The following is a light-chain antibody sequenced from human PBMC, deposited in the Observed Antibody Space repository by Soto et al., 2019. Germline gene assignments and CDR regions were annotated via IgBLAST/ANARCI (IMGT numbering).Light chain of an antibody. Sequence: QSVLTQPPSASGTPGQRVIISCSGTSANIGNNFVCWYQHLPGMAPKLLIYSTDQRPSGVPDRFSGSKSGTSASLAISGLRSEDEADYYCVAWDDSLSGLVFGIGTKVTLL. CDR2: STD. CDR3: VAWDDSLSGLV. CDR1: SANIGNNF. J-gene: IGLJ1*01. V-gene: IGLV1-47*02.